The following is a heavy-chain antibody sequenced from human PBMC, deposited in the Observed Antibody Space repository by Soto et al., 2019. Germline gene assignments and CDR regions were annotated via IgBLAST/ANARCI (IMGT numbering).Heavy chain of an antibody. V-gene: IGHV1-18*01. CDR2: ISAYNGNT. CDR3: ARVVAAPFYFVY. CDR1: GYTFTTYG. J-gene: IGHJ4*02. D-gene: IGHD6-13*01. Sequence: ASVKVSCKASGYTFTTYGISWVRQAPGQGLEWMGWISAYNGNTNYAQKLQGRVTMTTDTSTSTAYMELRSLRSDDTAVYYCARVVAAPFYFVYWGQGTLVTVSS.